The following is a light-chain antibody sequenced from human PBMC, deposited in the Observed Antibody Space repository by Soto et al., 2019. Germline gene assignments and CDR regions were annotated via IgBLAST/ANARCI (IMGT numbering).Light chain of an antibody. J-gene: IGLJ2*01. CDR2: NVS. CDR3: SSFTSTNTVL. Sequence: QSALTQPASVSGSPGQSITISCTGTSSDVGGYNYVSWYQQHPGKAPKLMIYNVSNRPSGVSNRFSGSKSGNTASLTISGHQAEDEGHYYCSSFTSTNTVLFGGGTKLTVL. V-gene: IGLV2-14*01. CDR1: SSDVGGYNY.